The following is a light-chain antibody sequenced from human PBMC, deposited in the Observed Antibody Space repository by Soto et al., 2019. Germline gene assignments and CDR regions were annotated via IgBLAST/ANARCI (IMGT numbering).Light chain of an antibody. J-gene: IGLJ1*01. CDR1: SSDVGAYNH. CDR2: EVS. CDR3: CSYTSTSTRV. V-gene: IGLV2-14*01. Sequence: QSALTQPASVSGSPGQSITISCTGTSSDVGAYNHVFWYQHHPCKAPKLMIFEVSSRTSGVSYRFSGSKSGNTASLTISGLQAEDEADYYCCSYTSTSTRVFGTGTKVTVL.